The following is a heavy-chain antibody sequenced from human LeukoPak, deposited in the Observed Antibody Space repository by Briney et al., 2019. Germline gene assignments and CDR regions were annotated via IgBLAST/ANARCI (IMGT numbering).Heavy chain of an antibody. CDR1: GRSIRSVY. D-gene: IGHD3-3*01. CDR2: IYATDLT. Sequence: PSETLSLTCSVSGRSIRSVYWNCIRQSAGKGLEWIGRIYATDLTNYNPSLKSRVTLSVDMSKNELSLTLKSVTAADTAVYYCARGFGSATSPIDLWGQGALVTVSS. J-gene: IGHJ5*02. CDR3: ARGFGSATSPIDL. V-gene: IGHV4-4*07.